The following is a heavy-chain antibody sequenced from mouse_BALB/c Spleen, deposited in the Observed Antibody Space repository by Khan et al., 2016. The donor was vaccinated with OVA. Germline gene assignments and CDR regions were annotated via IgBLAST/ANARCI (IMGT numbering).Heavy chain of an antibody. V-gene: IGHV1-77*01. D-gene: IGHD1-2*01. J-gene: IGHJ3*01. CDR2: ISPGSGDT. CDR1: GYTFTDYY. Sequence: QVQLQQSGAELARPGASVKLSCTASGYTFTDYYINWVKQRTGQGLEWIGEISPGSGDTYYNERFMGKATLTADKSSRTAYMQLSSLTSEASAVYFCARRNYFGYPFAYWGQGTLVTVAA. CDR3: ARRNYFGYPFAY.